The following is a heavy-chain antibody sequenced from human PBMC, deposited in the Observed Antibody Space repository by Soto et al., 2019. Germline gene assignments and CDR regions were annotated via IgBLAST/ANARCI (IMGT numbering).Heavy chain of an antibody. CDR3: ARSVVTLDYYFDY. CDR1: GYSFTSYW. D-gene: IGHD2-21*02. J-gene: IGHJ4*02. CDR2: IYPGDSGT. Sequence: EVQLVQSGAEVKQPGESLKISCKGFGYSFTSYWIGWVRQMPGKRLEWMGIIYPGDSGTRYSPSFQGQVTISADKSISTAYLQWSSLKASDTAMYYCARSVVTLDYYFDYWGQGTLVTVSS. V-gene: IGHV5-51*01.